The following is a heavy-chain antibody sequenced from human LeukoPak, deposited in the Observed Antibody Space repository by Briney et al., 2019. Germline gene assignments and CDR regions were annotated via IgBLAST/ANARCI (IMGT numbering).Heavy chain of an antibody. CDR1: GFTFSSFG. J-gene: IGHJ4*02. D-gene: IGHD3-10*01. Sequence: GGSLRLSCAASGFTFSSFGMNWVRQAPGKGLEWISYISVSSSTIYYADSVKGRFTISRDNAKNSLYLQMSSLRAEDTAVYYCARDSTYGDFDYWGQGTLVTVSS. V-gene: IGHV3-48*01. CDR3: ARDSTYGDFDY. CDR2: ISVSSSTI.